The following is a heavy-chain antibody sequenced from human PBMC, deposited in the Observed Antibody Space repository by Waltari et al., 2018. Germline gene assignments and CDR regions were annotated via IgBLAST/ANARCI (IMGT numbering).Heavy chain of an antibody. J-gene: IGHJ3*01. CDR1: GYTFISYD. CDR3: ARGDNWNDRLDF. CDR2: INPNTGAA. V-gene: IGHV1-8*01. D-gene: IGHD1-1*01. Sequence: QVQLVQSGAEVKKPGASVRLSCTASGYTFISYDINWFRQAPGPGLEWMGWINPNTGAARFAQNFQDRVTMTRSTSETTAYMEISDLTSHDTAVYYCARGDNWNDRLDFWGQGTKVTVSS.